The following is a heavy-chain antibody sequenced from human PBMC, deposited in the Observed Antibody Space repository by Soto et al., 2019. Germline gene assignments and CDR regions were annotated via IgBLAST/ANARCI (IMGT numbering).Heavy chain of an antibody. J-gene: IGHJ4*02. V-gene: IGHV1-18*01. CDR1: GYIFTSYG. CDR3: ARVEYSTSFYYLDQ. CDR2: ISPYNGNS. Sequence: QVQLVQSGAEVKKPGASVKVSCKTSGYIFTSYGISWVRQAPGQGLDWLGWISPYNGNSNYAQNLQGRVTMTTDRSSTTAYMELRSLRSDDTAVYYCARVEYSTSFYYLDQWGQGTLVTVSS. D-gene: IGHD6-13*01.